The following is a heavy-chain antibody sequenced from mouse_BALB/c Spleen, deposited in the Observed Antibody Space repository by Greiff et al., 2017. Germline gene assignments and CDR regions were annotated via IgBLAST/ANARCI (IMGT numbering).Heavy chain of an antibody. V-gene: IGHV1-9*01. CDR3: ARSRYDKGMDY. Sequence: VQLQQSGAELMKPGASVKISCKATGYTFSSYWIEWVKQRPGHGLEWIGEILPGSGSTNYNEKFKGKATFTADTSSNTAYMQLSSLTSEDSAVYYCARSRYDKGMDYWGQGTSVTVSS. CDR2: ILPGSGST. CDR1: GYTFSSYW. J-gene: IGHJ4*01. D-gene: IGHD2-14*01.